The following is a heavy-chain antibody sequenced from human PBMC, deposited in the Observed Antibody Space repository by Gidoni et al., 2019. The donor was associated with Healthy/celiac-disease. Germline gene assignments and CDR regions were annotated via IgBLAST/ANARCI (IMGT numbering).Heavy chain of an antibody. J-gene: IGHJ3*02. Sequence: EVQLVESGGGLVQPGGSLRLSCAASGFTFSNAWMSWVRQAPGKGLEWVCRIKSKTDGGTTDYAAPVKGRFTISRDDSKNTLYLQMNSLKTEDTAVYYCTALPPPRAFDIWGQGTMVTVAS. CDR2: IKSKTDGGTT. CDR1: GFTFSNAW. CDR3: TALPPPRAFDI. V-gene: IGHV3-15*01.